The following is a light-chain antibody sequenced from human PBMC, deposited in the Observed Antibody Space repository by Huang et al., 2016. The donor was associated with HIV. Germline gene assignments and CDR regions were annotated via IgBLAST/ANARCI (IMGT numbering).Light chain of an antibody. CDR2: WAS. J-gene: IGKJ2*01. Sequence: DIVMTQSPHSLALSLCERATINCKTSQSVLNNSKNKNSLAWYQQKPGQSPKLLIYWASTRETGVPDRFRGTWSGTDFTLTISSLQAEDVAVYFCQQYHDTPYTFGQGTKLEIK. V-gene: IGKV4-1*01. CDR1: QSVLNNSKNKNS. CDR3: QQYHDTPYT.